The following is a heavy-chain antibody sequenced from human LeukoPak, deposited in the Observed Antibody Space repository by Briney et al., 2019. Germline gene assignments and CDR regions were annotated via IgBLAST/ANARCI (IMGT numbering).Heavy chain of an antibody. D-gene: IGHD2-2*01. J-gene: IGHJ5*02. CDR1: GGSFSGYY. V-gene: IGHV4-34*01. CDR3: ARGQNCSSTSCYLLDP. CDR2: INHSGST. Sequence: PSETLSLTCAVYGGSFSGYYWSWIRQPPGKGLEWIGEINHSGSTNYNSSLKSRVTISVDTSKNQFSLKLSSVTAADTAVYYCARGQNCSSTSCYLLDPWGQGTLVTVSS.